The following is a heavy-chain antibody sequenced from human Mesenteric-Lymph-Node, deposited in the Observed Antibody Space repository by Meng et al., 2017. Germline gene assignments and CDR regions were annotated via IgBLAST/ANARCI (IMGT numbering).Heavy chain of an antibody. D-gene: IGHD6-13*01. CDR2: IYYSGST. CDR3: ARVAAAGNEWFDP. CDR1: CGSLRMRVYN. Sequence: CPGRESPSDTLSLHCTVSCGSLRMRVYNVGWVRHPPGKGVELIGSIYYSGSTYYNPSLKSRVTISVDTSKNQFFLKLSSVTAADTAVYYCARVAAAGNEWFDPWGQGTLVTVSS. V-gene: IGHV4-39*01. J-gene: IGHJ5*02.